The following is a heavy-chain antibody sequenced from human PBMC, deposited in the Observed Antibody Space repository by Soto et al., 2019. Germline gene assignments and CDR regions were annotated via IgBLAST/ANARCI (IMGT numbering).Heavy chain of an antibody. J-gene: IGHJ6*02. CDR3: ARLYCISTGCHDYGMDV. V-gene: IGHV1-69*12. Sequence: QVQLVQSGAEVKKPGSSVKVSCKASGGTFSTYTVSWVRQAPGQGLEWMGGIIPIFRTANYAQKFQGRVTVTADETTSTAYSELRSLRSEDTAGYYCARLYCISTGCHDYGMDVWGQGTTVTVSS. D-gene: IGHD2-2*01. CDR2: IIPIFRTA. CDR1: GGTFSTYT.